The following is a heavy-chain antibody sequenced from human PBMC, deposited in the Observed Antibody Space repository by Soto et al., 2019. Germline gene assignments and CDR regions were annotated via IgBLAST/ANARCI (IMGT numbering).Heavy chain of an antibody. D-gene: IGHD3-3*01. CDR3: ARDYDFWSGRGRMDV. CDR1: GFTFSTYN. V-gene: IGHV3-21*01. CDR2: ISSSSSYI. Sequence: EAQLVESGGGLVKPGGSLRLSCAASGFTFSTYNMNWVRQAPGKGLEWVSSISSSSSYIYYADSVKGRFTISRDNAKNSLYLQMNSLRAEDTAVYYCARDYDFWSGRGRMDVWGQGTTVTVSS. J-gene: IGHJ6*02.